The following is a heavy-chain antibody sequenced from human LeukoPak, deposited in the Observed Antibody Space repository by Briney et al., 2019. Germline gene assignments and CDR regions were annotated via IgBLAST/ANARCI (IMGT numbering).Heavy chain of an antibody. CDR2: ISWNSGSI. V-gene: IGHV3-9*01. D-gene: IGHD3-9*01. CDR3: ARALGLRYFDWLLPDY. Sequence: PGRSLRLSCAASGFTFDDYAMHWVRQAPGKGLEWVSGISWNSGSIGYADSVKGRFTISRDNSKNTLYLQMNSLRAEDTAVYYCARALGLRYFDWLLPDYWGQGTLVTVSS. J-gene: IGHJ4*02. CDR1: GFTFDDYA.